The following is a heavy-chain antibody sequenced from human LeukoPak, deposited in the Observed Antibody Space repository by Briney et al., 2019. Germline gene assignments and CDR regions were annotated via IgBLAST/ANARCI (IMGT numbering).Heavy chain of an antibody. CDR3: ARDRMVGEPFDS. Sequence: GGSLRLSCAACGFAFSTYTMNWARQAPGKGLEWVASINSGGTTTHYAFSVKGRFTISRDNAQNVLYLQMNGLRGDDAALYYCARDRMVGEPFDSWGQGTLVTVSS. D-gene: IGHD3-16*01. CDR1: GFAFSTYT. J-gene: IGHJ4*02. CDR2: INSGGTTT. V-gene: IGHV3-21*06.